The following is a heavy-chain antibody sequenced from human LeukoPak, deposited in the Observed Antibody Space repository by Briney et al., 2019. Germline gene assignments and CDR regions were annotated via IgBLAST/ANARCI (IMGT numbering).Heavy chain of an antibody. J-gene: IGHJ5*02. Sequence: PSETLSLTCAVYGGSFSGYYWSWIRQPPAKGLEWIGEINHSGSTNYNPSLKSRVTISVDTSKNQFSLKLSSVTAADTAVYYCAREGIVGENWFDPWGQGTLVTVSS. CDR3: AREGIVGENWFDP. CDR2: INHSGST. CDR1: GGSFSGYY. D-gene: IGHD1-26*01. V-gene: IGHV4-34*01.